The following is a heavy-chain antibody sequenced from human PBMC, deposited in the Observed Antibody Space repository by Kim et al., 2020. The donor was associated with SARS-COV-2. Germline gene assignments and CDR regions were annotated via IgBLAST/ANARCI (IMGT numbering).Heavy chain of an antibody. Sequence: GGSLRLSCAASGFTFGDYAMHWVRQAPGKGLEWVSGISWNSGSIGYADSVKGRFTISRDNAKNSLYLQMNSLRAEDTALYYCAKFSAPEYSSSWYYWYFDLWGRGTLVTVSS. CDR1: GFTFGDYA. J-gene: IGHJ2*01. CDR3: AKFSAPEYSSSWYYWYFDL. CDR2: ISWNSGSI. D-gene: IGHD6-13*01. V-gene: IGHV3-9*01.